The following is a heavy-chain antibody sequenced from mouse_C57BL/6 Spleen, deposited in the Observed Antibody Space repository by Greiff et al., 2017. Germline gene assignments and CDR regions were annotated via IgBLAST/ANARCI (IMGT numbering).Heavy chain of an antibody. CDR3: ARGYYYSKKGYFDV. CDR2: INPNNGGT. Sequence: DVKLQESGPELVKPGASVKMSCKASGYTFTDYNMHWVKQSHGKSLEWIGYINPNNGGTSYNQKFKGKATLTVNKSSSTAYMELRSLTSEDSAVYYCARGYYYSKKGYFDVWGTGTTVTVSS. D-gene: IGHD2-5*01. CDR1: GYTFTDYN. V-gene: IGHV1-22*01. J-gene: IGHJ1*03.